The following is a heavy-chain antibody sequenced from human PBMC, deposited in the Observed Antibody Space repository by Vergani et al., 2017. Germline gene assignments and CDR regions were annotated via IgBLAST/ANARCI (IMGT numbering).Heavy chain of an antibody. J-gene: IGHJ6*03. D-gene: IGHD6-19*01. CDR3: ARLVLDQWLAENYYHYYIDV. CDR1: GGSFSGYY. CDR2: VNHSGNT. Sequence: QVQLQQWGAGLLKPSETLSLTCAVYGGSFSGYYWSWIRQSPGKGLEGIGDVNHSGNTNYDPFLKSRVTVTVETSKNHYYLNLTSMTDADTAVYCCARLVLDQWLAENYYHYYIDVWGKGTMVTVSS. V-gene: IGHV4-34*01.